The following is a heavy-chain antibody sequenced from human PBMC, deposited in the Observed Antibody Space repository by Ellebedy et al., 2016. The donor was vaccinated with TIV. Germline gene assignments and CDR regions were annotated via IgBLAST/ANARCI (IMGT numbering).Heavy chain of an antibody. D-gene: IGHD1-26*01. CDR3: AREGGVYFFDY. CDR1: GYTFTSDL. CDR2: INLSNGGT. J-gene: IGHJ4*02. V-gene: IGHV1-46*01. Sequence: AASVKVSCKASGYTFTSDLIHWVRQAPGQGLEWMAVINLSNGGTGYAQKFQGRVTMTRDTSASTVYMELSSLRSEDTAVYYCAREGGVYFFDYWGQGTLVTVSS.